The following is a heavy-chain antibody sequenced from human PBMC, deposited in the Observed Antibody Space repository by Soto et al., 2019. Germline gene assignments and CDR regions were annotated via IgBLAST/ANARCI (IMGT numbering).Heavy chain of an antibody. CDR1: GVSIFSHSYY. V-gene: IGHV4-39*01. Sequence: PSETLSLTCTVSGVSIFSHSYYWVWIRHAPGKGLEWIATINHSGSTYHNPSLKSRVTMSVDTSKNQFSLNLSSVTAADTAVYYCARRYAPRYSSGNNHFDLWGQGTLVTVPQ. J-gene: IGHJ4*02. CDR3: ARRYAPRYSSGNNHFDL. CDR2: INHSGST. D-gene: IGHD2-15*01.